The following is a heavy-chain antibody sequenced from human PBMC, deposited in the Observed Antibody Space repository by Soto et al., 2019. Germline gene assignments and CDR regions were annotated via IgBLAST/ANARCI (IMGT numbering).Heavy chain of an antibody. D-gene: IGHD5-12*01. Sequence: GASVNVSCKASGGSFSNFGISWVRQAPGQGLEWMGGIVPVFGRPNYAQRFRGRLTITADESTSTGYMELISLRSDDTAVYHCAREGSGYNFWGQGTQVTVSS. V-gene: IGHV1-69*13. CDR2: IVPVFGRP. J-gene: IGHJ4*02. CDR1: GGSFSNFG. CDR3: AREGSGYNF.